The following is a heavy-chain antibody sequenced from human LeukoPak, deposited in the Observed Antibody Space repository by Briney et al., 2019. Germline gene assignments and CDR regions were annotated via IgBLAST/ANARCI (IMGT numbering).Heavy chain of an antibody. J-gene: IGHJ4*02. V-gene: IGHV1-69*04. CDR3: ARDPRQYYDILTGYYTPYYFDY. CDR2: IIPILGIA. CDR1: GGTFSSYA. D-gene: IGHD3-9*01. Sequence: ASVKVSCKASGGTFSSYAINWVRQAPGQGLEWMGRIIPILGIANYAQKVQGRVTITADKSTSTAYMQLNSLRSEDTAVYYCARDPRQYYDILTGYYTPYYFDYWGQGTLVTVSS.